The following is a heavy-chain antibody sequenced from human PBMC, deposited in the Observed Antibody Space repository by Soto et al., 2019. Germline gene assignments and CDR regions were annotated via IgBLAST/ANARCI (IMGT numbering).Heavy chain of an antibody. J-gene: IGHJ4*02. CDR2: IRGSGLKT. CDR3: AKGADFGDFVGGGYFDY. D-gene: IGHD4-17*01. Sequence: EVQLLESGGGLVQPGGSLRLSCGASGFSFSSFAVSWFRQAPGKGLEGVSFIRGSGLKTNYADSVKGRFTISRDNSKETVYLQMNSLRAEDTAVYYCAKGADFGDFVGGGYFDYWGQGTLVTVSS. V-gene: IGHV3-23*01. CDR1: GFSFSSFA.